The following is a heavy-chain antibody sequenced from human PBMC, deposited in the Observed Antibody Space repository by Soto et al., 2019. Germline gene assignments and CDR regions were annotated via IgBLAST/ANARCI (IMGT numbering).Heavy chain of an antibody. Sequence: QLQLQESGPGLVKPSETLSLTCTVSGGSISSSSYYWGWIRQPPGKGLEWIGSIYYSGSTYYNPSLKSRVTISVDTSKNQFSLKLSSVTAADTAVYYCARHVRDMSPGLTLEYFDYWGQGTLVTVSS. D-gene: IGHD3-9*01. CDR3: ARHVRDMSPGLTLEYFDY. CDR2: IYYSGST. J-gene: IGHJ4*02. V-gene: IGHV4-39*01. CDR1: GGSISSSSYY.